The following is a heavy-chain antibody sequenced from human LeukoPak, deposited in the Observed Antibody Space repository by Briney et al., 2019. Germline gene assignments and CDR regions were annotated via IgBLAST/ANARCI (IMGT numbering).Heavy chain of an antibody. CDR1: GFTFSSYS. J-gene: IGHJ4*02. V-gene: IGHV3-21*01. CDR3: ANRDGYMGS. Sequence: GGSLRLSCAASGFTFSSYSMNWVRQAPGKGLEWVSSISSSSSYINYADSVKGRFTISRDNAKNSLYLQMNSLRAEDTAVYYCANRDGYMGSGGQGTLVTVSS. CDR2: ISSSSSYI. D-gene: IGHD5-24*01.